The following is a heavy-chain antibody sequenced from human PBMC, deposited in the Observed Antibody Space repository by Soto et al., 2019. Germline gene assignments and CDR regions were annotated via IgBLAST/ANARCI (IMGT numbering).Heavy chain of an antibody. D-gene: IGHD3-9*01. Sequence: ASVKVSCKASGYTFTGYYMHWVRQAPGQGXEWMGWINPNSGGTNYAQKFQGRVTMTRNTSISTAYMELSRLRSDDTAVYYCATRYYDILTGYYPPGGDAFDIWGQGTMVTVSS. V-gene: IGHV1-2*02. CDR3: ATRYYDILTGYYPPGGDAFDI. CDR1: GYTFTGYY. CDR2: INPNSGGT. J-gene: IGHJ3*02.